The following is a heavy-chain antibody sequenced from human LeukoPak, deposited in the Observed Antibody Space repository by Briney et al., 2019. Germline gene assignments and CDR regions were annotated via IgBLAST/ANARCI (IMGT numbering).Heavy chain of an antibody. V-gene: IGHV3-48*04. CDR2: ISSSGSTI. D-gene: IGHD3-10*02. CDR1: GFTFSSYS. CDR3: AELGITVIGGV. Sequence: GGSLRLSCAASGFTFSSYSMNWVRQAPGKGLEWVSYISSSGSTIYYADSVKGRFTISRDNAKNSLYLQMNSLRAEDTAVYYCAELGITVIGGVWGEGTTVTISS. J-gene: IGHJ6*04.